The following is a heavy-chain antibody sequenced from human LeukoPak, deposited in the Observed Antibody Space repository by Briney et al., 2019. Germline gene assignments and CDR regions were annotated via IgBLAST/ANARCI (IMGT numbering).Heavy chain of an antibody. V-gene: IGHV4-38-2*02. Sequence: SETLSLTCAVSGSSISSSYYWGWIRQPPGKGLEWIGSIYHSGSTYYNPSLKSRVTISVDTSKNQFSLKLSSVTAADTAVYYCARDPVGDWFDPWGQGTLVTVSS. CDR2: IYHSGST. D-gene: IGHD3-16*01. CDR3: ARDPVGDWFDP. CDR1: GSSISSSYY. J-gene: IGHJ5*02.